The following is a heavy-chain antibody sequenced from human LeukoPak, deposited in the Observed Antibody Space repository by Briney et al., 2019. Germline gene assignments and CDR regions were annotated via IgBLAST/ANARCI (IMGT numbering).Heavy chain of an antibody. CDR1: GYTFSSYA. CDR2: LSGSGSDT. J-gene: IGHJ4*02. Sequence: GGSLRLSCAASGYTFSSYAMSWVRQAPGKGLEWVSVLSGSGSDTYYADSVKGRFTISRDNSKNTLYLQMNSLRAEDTAVYYCAKEGRYYGSGSYLAYWGQGTLVTVSS. V-gene: IGHV3-23*01. CDR3: AKEGRYYGSGSYLAY. D-gene: IGHD3-10*01.